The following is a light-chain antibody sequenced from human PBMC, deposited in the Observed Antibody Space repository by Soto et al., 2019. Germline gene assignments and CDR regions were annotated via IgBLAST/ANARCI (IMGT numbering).Light chain of an antibody. CDR1: QDITDY. Sequence: DIQMTQSPSSLSASVGDRVTISCQANQDITDYLNWYQQKPGKAPRLLIYDASNLETGVPSRFSGSGSGTDFTLTISSLQPEDIATYYCQQSEALVLSFGGGTKVEIK. J-gene: IGKJ4*01. V-gene: IGKV1-33*01. CDR2: DAS. CDR3: QQSEALVLS.